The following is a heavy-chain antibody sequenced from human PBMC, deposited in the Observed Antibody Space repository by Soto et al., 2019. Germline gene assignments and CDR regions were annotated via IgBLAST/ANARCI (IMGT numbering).Heavy chain of an antibody. D-gene: IGHD5-12*01. CDR2: IGGRGNSA. Sequence: GESRKISCAASGFIFTNYAMNWVRQAPGKGLEWVSVIGGRGNSAYYADSVQGRFTISRDNSKNTLSLQMSSLTADDTAIYYCVREGRGSFDFWGRGTMVTVS. V-gene: IGHV3-23*01. CDR1: GFIFTNYA. J-gene: IGHJ3*01. CDR3: VREGRGSFDF.